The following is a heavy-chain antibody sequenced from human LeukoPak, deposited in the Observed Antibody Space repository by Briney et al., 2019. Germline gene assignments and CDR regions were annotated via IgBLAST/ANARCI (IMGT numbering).Heavy chain of an antibody. J-gene: IGHJ4*02. CDR3: ARDDPWGGSYPPPDY. D-gene: IGHD1-26*01. CDR1: GFTFSSYS. CDR2: ISSSSSTI. V-gene: IGHV3-48*01. Sequence: GGSLRLSCAASGFTFSSYSMNWVRQAPGKGLEWVSYISSSSSTIYYADSVKGRFTISRDNARNSLYLQMNSLRAEDTAVYYCARDDPWGGSYPPPDYWGQGTLVTVSS.